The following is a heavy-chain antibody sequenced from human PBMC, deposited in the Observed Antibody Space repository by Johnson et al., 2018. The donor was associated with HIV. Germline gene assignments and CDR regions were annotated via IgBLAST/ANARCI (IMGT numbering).Heavy chain of an antibody. CDR3: ASAPEVWELRHTGTFDV. CDR2: IRSKAYGGTT. D-gene: IGHD3-3*01. V-gene: IGHV3-49*03. Sequence: VQLVESGGGLVQPGRSLRLSCTASGLTFGDYAMSCFRQAPGKGPAWVGFIRSKAYGGTTEYAASVNGRLPISKDDSKNIASLQMNSLTREATAVYYCASAPEVWELRHTGTFDVWGQGRLVTVSS. J-gene: IGHJ3*01. CDR1: GLTFGDYA.